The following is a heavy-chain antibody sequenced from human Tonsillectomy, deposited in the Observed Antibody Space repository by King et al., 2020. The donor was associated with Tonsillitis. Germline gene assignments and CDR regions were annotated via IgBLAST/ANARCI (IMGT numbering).Heavy chain of an antibody. V-gene: IGHV3-30*18. D-gene: IGHD6-6*01. CDR3: AKDGTAARIDY. CDR2: ISYDGSNK. J-gene: IGHJ4*02. Sequence: VQLVESGGGVVQPGRSLRLSCAASGFTFSSYGMHWVRQAPGKGLEWVAVISYDGSNKYYADSVKGRFTISGDNSKNTLYLQMNSLRAEDTAVYYCAKDGTAARIDYWGQGTLVTVSS. CDR1: GFTFSSYG.